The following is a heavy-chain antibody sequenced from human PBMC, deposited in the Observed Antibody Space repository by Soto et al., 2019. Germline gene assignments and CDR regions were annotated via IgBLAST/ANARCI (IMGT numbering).Heavy chain of an antibody. V-gene: IGHV3-48*02. CDR3: ARDRGGNSYYYYYGMDV. D-gene: IGHD2-15*01. Sequence: EVQLVESGGGLVQPGGSLRLSCAASEFTFSSYSMNWVRQAPGKGLEWVSYISSSSSTIYYADSVKGRFTISRDNAKNSLFLQMNSLRDEDTAVYYCARDRGGNSYYYYYGMDVWGQGTTVTVSS. CDR1: EFTFSSYS. J-gene: IGHJ6*02. CDR2: ISSSSSTI.